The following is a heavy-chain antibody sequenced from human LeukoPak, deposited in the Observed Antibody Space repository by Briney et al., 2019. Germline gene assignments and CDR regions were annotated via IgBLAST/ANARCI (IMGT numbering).Heavy chain of an antibody. V-gene: IGHV4-4*07. CDR3: AGERGTVQRVRSWEIPNWFDP. Sequence: SETLSLTCSVSGVSVSTFYWSWMRQPAGKGLEWIGRMYVSGSTNYNPSLKSRVTMSLDTSKNQFSLKLTSVTAADTAIYYCAGERGTVQRVRSWEIPNWFDPWGQGTLVTVSS. CDR2: MYVSGST. J-gene: IGHJ5*02. CDR1: GVSVSTFY. D-gene: IGHD1-26*01.